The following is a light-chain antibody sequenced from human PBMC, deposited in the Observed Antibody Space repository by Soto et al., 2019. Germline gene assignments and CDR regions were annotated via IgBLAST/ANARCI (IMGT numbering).Light chain of an antibody. Sequence: QSALTQPACVSGSPGQSIAISCTGTSSDVGGYNSVSWFQQHPGKAPKLIIYDVNDRPSAVSDRSSGSKSGNTASLTISGLQTEDEADYYCSSFTNRKTYVFGTGTKLTVL. V-gene: IGLV2-14*01. CDR2: DVN. J-gene: IGLJ1*01. CDR3: SSFTNRKTYV. CDR1: SSDVGGYNS.